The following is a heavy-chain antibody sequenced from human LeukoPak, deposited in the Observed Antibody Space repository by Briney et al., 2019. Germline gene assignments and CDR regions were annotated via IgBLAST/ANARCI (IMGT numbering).Heavy chain of an antibody. CDR2: ISGSGGST. Sequence: GGSLRLSWAASGFTFSSFAMGWVRQAPGKGLEWVSAISGSGGSTFYADSVKGRFTISRDNSKNTLFLQMNGLRAEDTAVYYCAKDRSCSGSSCNVGSWGQGTMVTVSS. V-gene: IGHV3-23*01. CDR1: GFTFSSFA. CDR3: AKDRSCSGSSCNVGS. J-gene: IGHJ3*01. D-gene: IGHD2-2*01.